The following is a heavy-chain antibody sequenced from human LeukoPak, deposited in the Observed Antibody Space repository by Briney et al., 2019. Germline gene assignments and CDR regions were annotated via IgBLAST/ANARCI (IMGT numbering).Heavy chain of an antibody. D-gene: IGHD2-15*01. CDR1: GFTFSSYW. J-gene: IGHJ4*02. V-gene: IGHV3-74*01. Sequence: GGSLRLSCAASGFTFSSYWMHWVRQAPGKGLVWVSRINTDGSGTTYADSVKGRFTISRDNSKNTLYLQMNSLRAEDTAVYYCAKDRRMVVKAFDYWGQGTLVTVSS. CDR2: INTDGSGT. CDR3: AKDRRMVVKAFDY.